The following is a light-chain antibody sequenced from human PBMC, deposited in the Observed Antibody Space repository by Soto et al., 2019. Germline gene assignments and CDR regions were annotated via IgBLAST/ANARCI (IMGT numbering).Light chain of an antibody. J-gene: IGKJ4*01. CDR3: QQYDSNPLT. CDR1: QSISVW. V-gene: IGKV1-5*03. Sequence: DIQVTQSPSTLSASVGDRVIITCRASQSISVWLAWYQQKPGKAPKLLIYKASNLESGVPSRFSGSGSGTEFTLTISGLQPDDLATDYCQQYDSNPLTFGGGTKVEIK. CDR2: KAS.